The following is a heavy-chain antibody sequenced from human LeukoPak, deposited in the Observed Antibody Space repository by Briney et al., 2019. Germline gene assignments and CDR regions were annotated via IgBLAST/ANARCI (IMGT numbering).Heavy chain of an antibody. CDR3: ARVRYYYDSSGYYVSQFDY. CDR1: GGPICNYY. J-gene: IGHJ4*02. V-gene: IGHV4-59*01. D-gene: IGHD3-22*01. CDR2: IYYSGST. Sequence: PSETLSVTCTGSGGPICNYYWSWIRQPPGKGLGWIGYIYYSGSTQYNPSLKSRVAISVDTSKSQFSLKLSSVTAADTAVYYCARVRYYYDSSGYYVSQFDYWGQGTLVTVSS.